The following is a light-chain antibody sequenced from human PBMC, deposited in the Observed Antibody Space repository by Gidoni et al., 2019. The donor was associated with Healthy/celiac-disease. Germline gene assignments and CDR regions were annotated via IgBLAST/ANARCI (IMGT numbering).Light chain of an antibody. CDR3: SSYTSRSTLV. V-gene: IGLV2-14*01. CDR1: SSDVGGYNY. CDR2: EVS. Sequence: TPPASVSGSPGQSITISCTGTSSDVGGYNYVSWYQQHPGKAPKLMIYEVSNRPSGVSNRFSGSKSGNTASLTISGLQAEDEADYYCSSYTSRSTLVFGGGTKLTVL. J-gene: IGLJ2*01.